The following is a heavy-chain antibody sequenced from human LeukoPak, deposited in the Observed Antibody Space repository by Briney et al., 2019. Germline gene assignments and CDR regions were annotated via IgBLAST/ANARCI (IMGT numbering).Heavy chain of an antibody. V-gene: IGHV1-24*01. Sequence: GASVKVSCKVSGYTLTELSMHWVRQAPGEGLEWMGGFDPEDGETIYAQKFQGRVTMTEDTSTDTAYMELSSLRSEDTAVYYCATLTSHVEWLDYWGQGTLVTVSS. J-gene: IGHJ4*02. D-gene: IGHD3-3*01. CDR2: FDPEDGET. CDR1: GYTLTELS. CDR3: ATLTSHVEWLDY.